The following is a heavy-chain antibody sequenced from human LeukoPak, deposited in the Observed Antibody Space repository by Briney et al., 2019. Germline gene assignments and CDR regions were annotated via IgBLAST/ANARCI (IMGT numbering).Heavy chain of an antibody. D-gene: IGHD5-24*01. J-gene: IGHJ4*02. CDR1: GYTFTSYY. CDR3: ASLDVRMATDY. V-gene: IGHV1-46*01. CDR2: INPSGGST. Sequence: ASVKVSCKASGYTFTSYYMHWVRQAPGQGLEWMGIINPSGGSTSYAQKFQGRVTMTRDMSTSTVYRELSSLRSEDTAVYYCASLDVRMATDYWGQGTLVTVSS.